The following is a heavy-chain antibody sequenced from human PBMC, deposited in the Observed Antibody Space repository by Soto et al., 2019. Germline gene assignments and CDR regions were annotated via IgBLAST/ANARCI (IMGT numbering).Heavy chain of an antibody. CDR3: ARGLYDYVGGSYRLDD. CDR1: GYTFNSYG. J-gene: IGHJ4*02. V-gene: IGHV1-18*01. Sequence: ASVKVSCKASGYTFNSYGISWVRQAPGQGLEWMGWISAYNGNTNYAQKLQGRVTMTTDTSTSTAYMELRSLRSDDTAVYYCARGLYDYVGGSYRLDDWGQGTLVTVSS. CDR2: ISAYNGNT. D-gene: IGHD3-16*02.